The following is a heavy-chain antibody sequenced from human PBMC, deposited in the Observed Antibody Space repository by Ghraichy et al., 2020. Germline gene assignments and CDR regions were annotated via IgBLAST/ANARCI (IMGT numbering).Heavy chain of an antibody. CDR2: ISSTGSTI. CDR1: GFTFTSYS. V-gene: IGHV3-48*02. CDR3: ARDPNYYGSGMDV. J-gene: IGHJ6*02. Sequence: LTCAASGFTFTSYSMNWVRQAPGKGLEWVSYISSTGSTIYYADSVKGRFTISRDNAKKSLYLQMNSLRDEDTAVYYCARDPNYYGSGMDVWGQGTTVTVSS. D-gene: IGHD3-10*01.